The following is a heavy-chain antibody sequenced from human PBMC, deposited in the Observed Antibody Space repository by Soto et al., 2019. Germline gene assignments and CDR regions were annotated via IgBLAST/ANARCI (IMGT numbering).Heavy chain of an antibody. CDR3: ARVRDPHLDHYGLDV. CDR1: GFTFNVYG. CDR2: LIPIYDEP. V-gene: IGHV1-69*06. J-gene: IGHJ6*02. Sequence: QVQLVQSGAEVKNPGSSVRVSCKTSGFTFNVYGIHWVRQAPGQGLEWMGGLIPIYDEPNYAQKFQGRVTITADKSTTTVYSELSSLRSEDTALYFCARVRDPHLDHYGLDVWGQGTPVTVSS.